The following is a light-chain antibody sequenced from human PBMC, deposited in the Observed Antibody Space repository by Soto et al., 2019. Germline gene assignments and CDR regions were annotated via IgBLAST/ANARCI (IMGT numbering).Light chain of an antibody. CDR1: QSVGSS. CDR3: QQRSNWPIT. CDR2: DAF. Sequence: EIVLTQSPATLSLSPGERATLSCRASQSVGSSLAWYQQRPGQAPRLLIYDAFIRATGIPARFSGSESGTDLTLTISSLEPEDFAVYYCQQRSNWPITFGQGTRLEI. J-gene: IGKJ5*01. V-gene: IGKV3-11*01.